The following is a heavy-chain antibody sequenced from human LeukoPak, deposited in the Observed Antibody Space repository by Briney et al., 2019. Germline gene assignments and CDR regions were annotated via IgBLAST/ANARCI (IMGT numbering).Heavy chain of an antibody. Sequence: PGGSLRLSCAASGFTFSSYAMHWVRQAPGKGLEWVALISYDGINKYYADSVKGRFTISRDNSKNTLYLQMNSLRAEDTAVYYCARATNYGMDVWGQGTTVTVSS. D-gene: IGHD1/OR15-1a*01. CDR3: ARATNYGMDV. J-gene: IGHJ6*02. CDR2: ISYDGINK. CDR1: GFTFSSYA. V-gene: IGHV3-30-3*01.